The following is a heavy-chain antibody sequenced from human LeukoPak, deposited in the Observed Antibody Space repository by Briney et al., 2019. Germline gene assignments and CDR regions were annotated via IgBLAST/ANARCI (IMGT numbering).Heavy chain of an antibody. Sequence: GGSLRLSCAASGFTVSSNYMSWVRQAPGKGLEWVSVIYASGDAFYADSVKGRFTISRDNSKNTLYLQLNSLRAEDTAMHYCARIPIVTITSGGYWGQGTLVTISS. CDR3: ARIPIVTITSGGY. J-gene: IGHJ1*01. CDR2: IYASGDA. V-gene: IGHV3-53*01. CDR1: GFTVSSNY. D-gene: IGHD5-12*01.